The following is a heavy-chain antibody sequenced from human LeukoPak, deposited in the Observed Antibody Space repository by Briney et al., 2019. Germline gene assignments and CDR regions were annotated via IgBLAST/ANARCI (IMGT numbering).Heavy chain of an antibody. CDR2: TKQDGSEK. CDR3: ARVPSGHDSRGGFFYYYYYMDV. V-gene: IGHV3-7*01. Sequence: GGSLRLSCAASGFSFRNYWMGWVRQAPGKGLEWVANTKQDGSEKYYVDSVKGRFTISRDNAKNSLYLQMNSLRAEDTAVYYCARVPSGHDSRGGFFYYYYYMDVWGKGTTVTVSS. D-gene: IGHD5-12*01. CDR1: GFSFRNYW. J-gene: IGHJ6*03.